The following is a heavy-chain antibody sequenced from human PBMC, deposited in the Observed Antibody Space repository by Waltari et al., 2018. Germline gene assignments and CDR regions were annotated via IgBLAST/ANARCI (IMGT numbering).Heavy chain of an antibody. Sequence: QVQLQQWGAGLLKPSETLSLTCAVYGGSFSGYYWSWIRQPPGKGLEWIGEINHSGSTNYNPSLKSRVTISVDTSKNQFSLKLSSVTAADTAVYYCARGRSGYDGGWVYYYYYMDVWGKGTTVTISS. J-gene: IGHJ6*03. CDR2: INHSGST. CDR3: ARGRSGYDGGWVYYYYYMDV. V-gene: IGHV4-34*01. CDR1: GGSFSGYY. D-gene: IGHD5-12*01.